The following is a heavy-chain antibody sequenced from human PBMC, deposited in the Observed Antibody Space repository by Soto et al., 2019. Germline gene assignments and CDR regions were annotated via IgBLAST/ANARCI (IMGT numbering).Heavy chain of an antibody. CDR1: GGSFSGYY. CDR3: ARAAYDYVWGSYRYIDY. Sequence: QVQLQQWGAGLLKPSETLSLTCAVYGGSFSGYYWSWIRQPPGKGLEWIGEINHSGSTNYNPSLKSRVTILVDTSKNQFSLKLSSVTAADTAVYYCARAAYDYVWGSYRYIDYWGQGTLVTVSS. V-gene: IGHV4-34*01. D-gene: IGHD3-16*02. J-gene: IGHJ4*02. CDR2: INHSGST.